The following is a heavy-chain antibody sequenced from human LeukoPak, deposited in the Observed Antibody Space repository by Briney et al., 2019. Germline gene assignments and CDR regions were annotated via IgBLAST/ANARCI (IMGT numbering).Heavy chain of an antibody. CDR2: ISPAGGTT. J-gene: IGHJ4*02. D-gene: IGHD6-13*01. CDR1: GFAFSSEA. CDR3: TKVRSGSSSWAIRVFDY. V-gene: IGHV3-23*01. Sequence: GGSLRLSCAVSGFAFSSEAMGWVRQLPGGGLEWVSTISPAGGTTYYADSMKGRFTISRDNSKSTLYLKMNSLRVEDTYVYYCTKVRSGSSSWAIRVFDYWGQGALVTVSS.